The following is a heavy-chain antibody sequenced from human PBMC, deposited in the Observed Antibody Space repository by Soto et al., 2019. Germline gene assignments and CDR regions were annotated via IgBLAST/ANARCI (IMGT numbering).Heavy chain of an antibody. J-gene: IGHJ4*02. CDR2: ISYDGSNK. Sequence: QVQLVESGGGVVQPGRSLRLSCAASGFTFSSYAMHWVRQAPGKGLEWVAVISYDGSNKYYADSVKGRFTIARDNSKNALYLQINSLRAEDTAVYYCTGVAPRKFDYWGQGSLVTVSS. CDR3: TGVAPRKFDY. V-gene: IGHV3-30-3*01. CDR1: GFTFSSYA.